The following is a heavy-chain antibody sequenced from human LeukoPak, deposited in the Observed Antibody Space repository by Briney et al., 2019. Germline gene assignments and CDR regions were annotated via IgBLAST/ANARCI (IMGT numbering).Heavy chain of an antibody. CDR1: GFTFSSYS. Sequence: PGGSLRLSCAASGFTFSSYSMNWVRQAPGKGLEWVSYISSSSSTKYYADSVKGRFTISRDNAKNSLYLQMNSLRDEDTAVYYCARDPYYDSSGPPNPDYWGQGTLVTVSS. CDR3: ARDPYYDSSGPPNPDY. CDR2: ISSSSSTK. D-gene: IGHD3-22*01. J-gene: IGHJ4*02. V-gene: IGHV3-48*02.